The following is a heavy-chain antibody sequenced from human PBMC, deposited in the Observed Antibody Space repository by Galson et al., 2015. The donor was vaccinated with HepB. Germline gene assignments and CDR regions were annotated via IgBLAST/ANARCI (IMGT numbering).Heavy chain of an antibody. Sequence: SVKVSCKASGYTFTSYDINWVRQATGQGLEWMGWMNPNSGNTGYAQKFQGRVTMTRNTSISTAYMELSSLRSEDTAVYYCASGIAVAVGPYDYWGQGTLVTVSS. CDR1: GYTFTSYD. V-gene: IGHV1-8*01. CDR2: MNPNSGNT. J-gene: IGHJ4*02. CDR3: ASGIAVAVGPYDY. D-gene: IGHD6-19*01.